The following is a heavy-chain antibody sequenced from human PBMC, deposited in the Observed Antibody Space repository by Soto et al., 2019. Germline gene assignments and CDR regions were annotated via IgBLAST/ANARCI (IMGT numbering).Heavy chain of an antibody. CDR1: GGSISSGDYY. CDR3: ARDRVDYDDSSGYYLFDY. J-gene: IGHJ4*02. Sequence: PSETLSLTCTVSGGSISSGDYYWSWIRQPPGKGLEWIGYISYSGSTYSNPSLKSRVTISVDTSKNQFSLKLSSVTAADTAVYYCARDRVDYDDSSGYYLFDYWGQGTLVTVSS. V-gene: IGHV4-30-4*01. CDR2: ISYSGST. D-gene: IGHD3-22*01.